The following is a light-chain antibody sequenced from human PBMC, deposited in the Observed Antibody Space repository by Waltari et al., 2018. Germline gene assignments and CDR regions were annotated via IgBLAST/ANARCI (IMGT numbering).Light chain of an antibody. Sequence: EIVMTQSPATLSVSPGERASLSCRASQTISSNLAWYQQKPGQAPRLLLYGASTRATGVPPRFSGSGSGTDFTLTISSLQSEDFAVYYCQQYHDWPLYTFGQGTNLEIK. CDR3: QQYHDWPLYT. J-gene: IGKJ2*01. CDR1: QTISSN. V-gene: IGKV3-15*01. CDR2: GAS.